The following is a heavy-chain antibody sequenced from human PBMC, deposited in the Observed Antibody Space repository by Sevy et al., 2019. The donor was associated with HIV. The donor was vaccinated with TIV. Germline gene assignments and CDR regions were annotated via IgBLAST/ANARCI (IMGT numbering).Heavy chain of an antibody. J-gene: IGHJ4*02. Sequence: GESLKISCAASGFTFSSYAMSWVRQAPGKGLEWVSAISGSGGSTYYAESVKGRFTISRDNSKNTLYLQMNSLRAEDTAVYYCAKIPYSSSWSVDYWGQGTLVTVSS. CDR2: ISGSGGST. CDR3: AKIPYSSSWSVDY. V-gene: IGHV3-23*01. CDR1: GFTFSSYA. D-gene: IGHD6-13*01.